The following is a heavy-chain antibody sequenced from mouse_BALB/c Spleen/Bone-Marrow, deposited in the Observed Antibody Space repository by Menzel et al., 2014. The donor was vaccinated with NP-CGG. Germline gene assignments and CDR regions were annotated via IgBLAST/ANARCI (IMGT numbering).Heavy chain of an antibody. J-gene: IGHJ3*01. Sequence: QVQLQQSGAELARPGASVKMSCKASGYTFTSYWMHWVKQRPGQGLEWIGYINPSTGYTEYNQKFKDKATLTADKSSSTAYMQLSSLTSGDSAVYFCARGRFAYWGQGTLVTVSA. CDR1: GYTFTSYW. V-gene: IGHV1-4*01. CDR2: INPSTGYT. CDR3: ARGRFAY.